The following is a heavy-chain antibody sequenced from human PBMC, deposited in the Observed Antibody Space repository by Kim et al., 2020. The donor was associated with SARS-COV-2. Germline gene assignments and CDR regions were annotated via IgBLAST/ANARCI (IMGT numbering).Heavy chain of an antibody. Sequence: VKGRFTISRDNSKNALYLQMNSLRAEDTAVYYCAREGGSSGWEGNRAFDIWGQGTMVTVSS. CDR3: AREGGSSGWEGNRAFDI. D-gene: IGHD6-19*01. V-gene: IGHV3-30*01. J-gene: IGHJ3*02.